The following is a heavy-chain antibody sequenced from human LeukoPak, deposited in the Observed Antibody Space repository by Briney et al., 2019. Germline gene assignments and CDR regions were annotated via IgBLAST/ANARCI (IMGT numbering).Heavy chain of an antibody. CDR2: ISYDGSNK. J-gene: IGHJ3*02. CDR3: AKDRSSGGNAFDI. D-gene: IGHD6-19*01. V-gene: IGHV3-30*18. CDR1: GFTFSSYG. Sequence: PGGSLRLSCAASGFTFSSYGMHWVRQAPGKGLEWVAVISYDGSNKYYADSVKGRFTISRDNSKNTLYLQMNSLRAEDTAVYHCAKDRSSGGNAFDIWGQGTMVTVSS.